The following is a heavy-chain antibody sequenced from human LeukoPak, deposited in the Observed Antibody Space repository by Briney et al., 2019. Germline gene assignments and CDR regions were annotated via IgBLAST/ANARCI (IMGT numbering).Heavy chain of an antibody. D-gene: IGHD2-2*01. CDR2: ISYSGST. V-gene: IGHV4-39*01. CDR3: VRIYCTSTSCYGDSYYGMDV. CDR1: GDSISSSRHS. Sequence: SQTLSLTCTVSGDSISSSRHSWGWIRQPPGKGLKWSVSISYSGSTYYNPSLKTRVTMSVDTAENQFSLKLSSVTAADSTVYYCVRIYCTSTSCYGDSYYGMDVWGQGTTVTVSS. J-gene: IGHJ6*02.